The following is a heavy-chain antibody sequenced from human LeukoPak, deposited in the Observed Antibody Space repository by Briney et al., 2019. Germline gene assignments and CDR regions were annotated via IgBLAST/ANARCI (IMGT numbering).Heavy chain of an antibody. CDR2: ISWDGGST. CDR3: AKDIGGSYYYYYMDV. Sequence: GGSLRLSCAASGFTFDDYAMHWVRQAPGKGLEWVSLISWDGGSTYYADSVKGRFTISRDNSKNSLYLQMNSLRAEDTALYYCAKDIGGSYYYYYMDVWGKGTTVTVSS. D-gene: IGHD1-26*01. V-gene: IGHV3-43D*03. J-gene: IGHJ6*03. CDR1: GFTFDDYA.